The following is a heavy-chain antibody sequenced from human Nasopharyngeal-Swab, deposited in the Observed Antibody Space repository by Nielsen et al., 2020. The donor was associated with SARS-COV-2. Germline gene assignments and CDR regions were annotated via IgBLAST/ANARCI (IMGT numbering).Heavy chain of an antibody. CDR2: INHRGNT. CDR1: GGSFSDFY. J-gene: IGHJ4*02. D-gene: IGHD3-16*01. Sequence: SETLSLTCSVYGGSFSDFYWSWIRQSPGKGLEWIGEINHRGNTNSNPSLKSRVTMSVDTSKNHFSLTLTSVTAADTAVYFCARGGDTAIPNYFDYLGQGTLVTVSS. CDR3: ARGGDTAIPNYFDY. V-gene: IGHV4-34*01.